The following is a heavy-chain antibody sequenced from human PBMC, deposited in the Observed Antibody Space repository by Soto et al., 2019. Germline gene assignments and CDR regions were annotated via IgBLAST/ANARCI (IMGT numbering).Heavy chain of an antibody. CDR3: ASIYDSSGYYYGNNWLDP. D-gene: IGHD3-22*01. Sequence: SETLSLTCTVSGASISSGDYYWRWVRQHPGKGQEWIGYIYYSGSTYYNPSLKSRLSISVDTSKNQFSLKLSSVTAADTAVYYCASIYDSSGYYYGNNWLDPWGQGTLVTVS. CDR2: IYYSGST. CDR1: GASISSGDYY. J-gene: IGHJ5*02. V-gene: IGHV4-31*03.